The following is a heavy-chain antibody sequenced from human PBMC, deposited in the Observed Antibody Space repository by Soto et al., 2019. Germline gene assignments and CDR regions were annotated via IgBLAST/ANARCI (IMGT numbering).Heavy chain of an antibody. CDR1: GYTFTSYD. Sequence: QVQLVQSGAEVKKPGASVKVSCKASGYTFTSYDINWVRQATGQGLEWMGWMNPNSGNTGYAQKFXGRVTMTRNTSIRPAXXELSSLRSEDTAVYYCARRGYSSSWYYYYYYGMDVWGQGTTVTVSS. J-gene: IGHJ6*02. V-gene: IGHV1-8*01. CDR3: ARRGYSSSWYYYYYYGMDV. D-gene: IGHD6-13*01. CDR2: MNPNSGNT.